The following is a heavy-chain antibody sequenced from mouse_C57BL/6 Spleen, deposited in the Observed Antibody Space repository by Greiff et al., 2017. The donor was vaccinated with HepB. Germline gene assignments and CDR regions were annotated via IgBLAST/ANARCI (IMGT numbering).Heavy chain of an antibody. J-gene: IGHJ4*01. D-gene: IGHD2-4*01. CDR3: ARWGGLRRNYAMDY. CDR1: GYTFTDYN. V-gene: IGHV1-18*01. Sequence: VQLQQSGPELVKPGASVKIPCKASGYTFTDYNMDWVKQSHGKSLEWIGDINPNNGGTIYNQKFKGKATLTVDKSSSTAYMELRSLTSEDTAVYYCARWGGLRRNYAMDYWGQGTSVTVSS. CDR2: INPNNGGT.